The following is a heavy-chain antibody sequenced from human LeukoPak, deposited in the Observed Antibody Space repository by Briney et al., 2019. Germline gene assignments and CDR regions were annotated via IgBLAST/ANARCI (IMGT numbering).Heavy chain of an antibody. J-gene: IGHJ3*02. CDR3: ASNYGSGSYSGVAFDI. CDR2: ISGSGGST. V-gene: IGHV3-23*01. CDR1: GFTFSSYA. Sequence: GGSLRLSCAASGFTFSSYAMSWVRQAPGKGLEWVSAISGSGGSTYYADSVKGRFTISRDNAKNSLYLQMNSLRAEDTAVYYCASNYGSGSYSGVAFDIWGQGTMVTVSS. D-gene: IGHD3-10*01.